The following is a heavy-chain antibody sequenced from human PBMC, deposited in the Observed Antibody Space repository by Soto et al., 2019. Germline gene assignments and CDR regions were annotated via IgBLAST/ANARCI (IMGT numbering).Heavy chain of an antibody. CDR1: GGTFSSYT. D-gene: IGHD6-19*01. V-gene: IGHV1-69*02. Sequence: QVQLVQSGAEVKKPGSSVTVSCKASGGTFSSYTISWVRQAPGQGLEWMGRVITILGIANDAQKFQGRVTITADKSTSTAYMELSRLRSEDTAVYYCARVTEQWVFNRCYYYIDVWGKGTTVTVSS. CDR2: VITILGIA. CDR3: ARVTEQWVFNRCYYYIDV. J-gene: IGHJ6*03.